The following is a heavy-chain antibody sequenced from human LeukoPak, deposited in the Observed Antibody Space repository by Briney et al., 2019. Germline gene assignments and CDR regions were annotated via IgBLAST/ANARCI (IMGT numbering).Heavy chain of an antibody. D-gene: IGHD1-7*01. CDR1: GDSISTSNSY. J-gene: IGHJ5*02. Sequence: SETLSLTCTVSGDSISTSNSYWGWLRQPPGRGLEWIGYIYYSGSTNYNPSLKSRVTISVDTSKNQFSLKLGSVTAADTAVYYCARERRGRGITGTTVGFDPWGQGTLVTVSS. CDR3: ARERRGRGITGTTVGFDP. V-gene: IGHV4-61*01. CDR2: IYYSGST.